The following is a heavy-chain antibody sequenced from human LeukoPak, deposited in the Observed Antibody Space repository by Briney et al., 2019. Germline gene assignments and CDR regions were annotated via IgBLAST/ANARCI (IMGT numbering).Heavy chain of an antibody. V-gene: IGHV4-61*02. D-gene: IGHD3-16*01. J-gene: IGHJ3*02. Sequence: SQTLSLTXTVSGGSISSGSYYWSWIRQPAGKGLEWIGRIYISGSTNYNPSLKSRVTISVDTSKNQFSLKVRSVTAADTAVYFCARAPSEGGTDDAFDMWGQGTMVTVSS. CDR1: GGSISSGSYY. CDR2: IYISGST. CDR3: ARAPSEGGTDDAFDM.